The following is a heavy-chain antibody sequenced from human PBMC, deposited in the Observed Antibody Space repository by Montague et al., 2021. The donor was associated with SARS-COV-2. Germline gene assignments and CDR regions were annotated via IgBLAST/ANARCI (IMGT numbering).Heavy chain of an antibody. CDR1: GGSITGYY. J-gene: IGHJ3*02. CDR2: IYYSGST. V-gene: IGHV4-59*01. Sequence: SETLSLTCSVSGGSITGYYWSWIRQPPGKGLERIGYIYYSGSTTYNHSLKRRVTISLETPTNQFSLLLTSVTAAAAAVYYCARIRATAYDAFDIWGQGTVVAVSS. CDR3: ARIRATAYDAFDI. D-gene: IGHD2-15*01.